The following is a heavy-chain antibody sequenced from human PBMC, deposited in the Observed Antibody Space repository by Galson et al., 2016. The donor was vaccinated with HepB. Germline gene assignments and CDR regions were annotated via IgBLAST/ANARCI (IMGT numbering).Heavy chain of an antibody. Sequence: SVKVSCKASGYTFTRHAVHWVRQAPGQRFDWMGWIHAGNGNTYYSQNFQGRVTITRDTSASVVYMELSSLISEDTAVYYCARELTVGYGMARFDPWGQGTLVTVSS. V-gene: IGHV1-3*01. CDR3: ARELTVGYGMARFDP. CDR1: GYTFTRHA. J-gene: IGHJ5*02. CDR2: IHAGNGNT. D-gene: IGHD5-18*01.